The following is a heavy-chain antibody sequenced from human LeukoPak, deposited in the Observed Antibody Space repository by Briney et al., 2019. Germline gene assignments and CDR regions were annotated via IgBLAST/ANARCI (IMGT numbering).Heavy chain of an antibody. CDR2: IYYNGDS. CDR1: GGSISSDAYY. J-gene: IGHJ4*02. V-gene: IGHV4-39*01. Sequence: SETLSLTCTVSGGSISSDAYYWGWVRQSPGKGLEWIGSIYYNGDSYYNPSLQSRVAIFVDTSRDQFSLDLYSVTAADTALYYCARHISANMGYFDYCGQGTLVTVSS. CDR3: ARHISANMGYFDY.